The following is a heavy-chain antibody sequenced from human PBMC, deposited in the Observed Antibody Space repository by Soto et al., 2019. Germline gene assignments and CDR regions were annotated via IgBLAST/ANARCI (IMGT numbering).Heavy chain of an antibody. J-gene: IGHJ5*02. CDR2: VYYAGNT. CDR1: GDSISSSSSY. CDR3: ARTTVTTRPGNWFDP. Sequence: PSETLSLTCSASGDSISSSSSYWGWIRQPPGKGLEWIGSVYYAGNTYYNPSLNSRVTISVDTSKNHFSLKMDSVTAADTAVYYCARTTVTTRPGNWFDPWGQGALVTVSS. D-gene: IGHD4-17*01. V-gene: IGHV4-39*02.